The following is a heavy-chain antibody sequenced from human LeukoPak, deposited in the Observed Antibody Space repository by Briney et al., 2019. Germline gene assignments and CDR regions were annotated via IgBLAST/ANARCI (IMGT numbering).Heavy chain of an antibody. V-gene: IGHV3-33*01. CDR2: IWSDGSKK. CDR1: GFTFSTFG. CDR3: ARDRTAAHYSDY. J-gene: IGHJ4*02. Sequence: GGSLRLSCAASGFTFSTFGMHWVRQAPGKGLEGVALIWSDGSKKWYADSVKGGFTISRDNSKSTLFLQMNSLTAEGTGVYYCARDRTAAHYSDYWGQGALVTVSS.